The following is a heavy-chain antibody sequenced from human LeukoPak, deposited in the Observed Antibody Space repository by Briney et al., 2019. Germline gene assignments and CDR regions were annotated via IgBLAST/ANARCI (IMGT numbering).Heavy chain of an antibody. CDR3: GRDVLAAGATGTFDI. CDR1: TFTFSNDW. CDR2: IKQDGSEK. Sequence: GGSLRLSCAASTFTFSNDWMSWVRQAPGKGLEWVANIKQDGSEKYYVDSVKGRFTISRDNAKTSLYLQMNSLRAEDTAVYYCGRDVLAAGATGTFDIWGQGTTVTVSS. D-gene: IGHD1-14*01. V-gene: IGHV3-7*03. J-gene: IGHJ3*02.